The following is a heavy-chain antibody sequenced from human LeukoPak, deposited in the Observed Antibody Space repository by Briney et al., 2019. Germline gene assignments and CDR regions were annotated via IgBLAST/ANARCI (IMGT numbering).Heavy chain of an antibody. CDR2: VNLQGST. V-gene: IGHV4-4*02. CDR3: AREGGPYRPLDY. J-gene: IGHJ4*02. Sequence: SGTLSLTCGVSGGSISNTNWWTWVRQPPGKGLEWIGEVNLQGSTNYNPSLKSRVAISVDKSENLISLKLTSVSAADTAVYYCAREGGPYRPLDYSGQGTLVSVA. CDR1: GGSISNTNW.